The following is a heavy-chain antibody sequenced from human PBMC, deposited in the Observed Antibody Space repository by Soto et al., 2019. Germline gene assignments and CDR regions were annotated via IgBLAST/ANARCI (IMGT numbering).Heavy chain of an antibody. D-gene: IGHD6-19*01. J-gene: IGHJ4*02. Sequence: SETLSLTCTVSGCSISSYYWSWIRQPPGKGLEWIGYIYYSGSTNYNPSLKSRVTISVDTSKNQFSLKLSSVTAADTAVYYCARARYSSGWYSWGQGTLVTVSS. CDR1: GCSISSYY. CDR3: ARARYSSGWYS. V-gene: IGHV4-59*01. CDR2: IYYSGST.